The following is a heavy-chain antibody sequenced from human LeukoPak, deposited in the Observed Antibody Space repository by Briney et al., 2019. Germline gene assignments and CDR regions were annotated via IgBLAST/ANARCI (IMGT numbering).Heavy chain of an antibody. CDR1: GFTFDDYA. CDR3: ANLNTHLVVPAAFDY. CDR2: ISWNSGSI. V-gene: IGHV3-9*01. D-gene: IGHD2-2*01. J-gene: IGHJ4*02. Sequence: GRSLRLSCAASGFTFDDYAMHWVRQAPGKGLEWVSGISWNSGSIGYADSVKGRFTISRDNAKNSLYLQMNSLRAEDTAVYYCANLNTHLVVPAAFDYWGQGTLVTVSS.